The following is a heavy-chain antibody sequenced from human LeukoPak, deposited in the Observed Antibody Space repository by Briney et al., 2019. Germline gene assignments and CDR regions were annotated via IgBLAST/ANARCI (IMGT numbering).Heavy chain of an antibody. J-gene: IGHJ4*02. CDR3: ARVGAAVAGDFDY. CDR1: GGPISSYY. V-gene: IGHV4-59*01. CDR2: IYYSGST. D-gene: IGHD6-19*01. Sequence: SETLSLTCTVSGGPISSYYWSWIRQPPGKGLEWIGYIYYSGSTNYNPSLKSRVTISVDTSKNQFSLKLSSVTAADTAVYYCARVGAAVAGDFDYWGQGTLVTVSS.